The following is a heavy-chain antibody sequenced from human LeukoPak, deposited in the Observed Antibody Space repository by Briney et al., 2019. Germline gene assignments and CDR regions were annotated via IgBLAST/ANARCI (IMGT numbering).Heavy chain of an antibody. V-gene: IGHV3-48*04. CDR3: ARVPDYDYVWGSYLNAFDI. CDR2: ISSSSSTI. Sequence: GGSLRRSCAASGFTFSSYSMNWVRQAPGKGLEWVSYISSSSSTIYYADSVKGRFTISRDNAKNSLYLQMNSLRAEDTAVYYCARVPDYDYVWGSYLNAFDIWGQGTMVTVSS. D-gene: IGHD3-16*01. J-gene: IGHJ3*02. CDR1: GFTFSSYS.